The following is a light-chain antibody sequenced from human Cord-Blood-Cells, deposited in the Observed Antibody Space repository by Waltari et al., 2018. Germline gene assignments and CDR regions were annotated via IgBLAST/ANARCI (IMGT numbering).Light chain of an antibody. CDR3: QQYNNWPYT. V-gene: IGKV3-15*01. CDR1: QSVSSN. Sequence: ELVMTQSPATLYVSSGERATLSCRASQSVSSNLAWYQQKPGQAPRLLIYGASTRATGIPARFSGSGSGTEFTLTISSLQSEDFAVYYCQQYNNWPYTFGQGTKLEIK. J-gene: IGKJ2*01. CDR2: GAS.